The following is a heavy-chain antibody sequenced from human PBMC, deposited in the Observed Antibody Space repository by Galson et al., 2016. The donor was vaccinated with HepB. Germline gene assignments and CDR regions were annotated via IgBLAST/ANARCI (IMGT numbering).Heavy chain of an antibody. V-gene: IGHV3-7*02. Sequence: SLRLSCAASGFTFSDSWMSWVRQAPGKGLEWVANINQGGSAIVYVDSVKGRFIISRDNAKSSLYLQMHSLRAEDTAVYYCATSDDAPANDWGQGTLVTVSS. D-gene: IGHD2-8*01. CDR3: ATSDDAPAND. CDR1: GFTFSDSW. CDR2: INQGGSAI. J-gene: IGHJ4*02.